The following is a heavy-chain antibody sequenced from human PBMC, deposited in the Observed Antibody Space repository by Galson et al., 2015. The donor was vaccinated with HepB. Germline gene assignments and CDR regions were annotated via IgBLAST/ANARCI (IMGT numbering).Heavy chain of an antibody. V-gene: IGHV3-33*06. CDR3: AKVGGSLGDAFDI. CDR2: IWYDGSNK. Sequence: SLRLSCAASGFTFSSYGMHWVRQAPGEGLEWVAVIWYDGSNKYYADSVKGRFTISRDNSKNTLYLQMNSLRAEDTAVYYCAKVGGSLGDAFDIWGQGTMVTVSS. D-gene: IGHD1-26*01. J-gene: IGHJ3*02. CDR1: GFTFSSYG.